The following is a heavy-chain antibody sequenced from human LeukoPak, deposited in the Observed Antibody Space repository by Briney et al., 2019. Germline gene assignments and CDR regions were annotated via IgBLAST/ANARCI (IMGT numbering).Heavy chain of an antibody. CDR3: ARVDYGDYSKDFDY. CDR2: INHSGST. CDR1: DDSIKSHF. Sequence: SETLSLTCTVSDDSIKSHFWTWIRQPPGKGLEWIGEINHSGSTNYNPSLKSRVTMSVDTSKNQFSLKVNSMTAADTAVYYCARVDYGDYSKDFDYWGQGTLVTVSS. D-gene: IGHD4-17*01. J-gene: IGHJ4*02. V-gene: IGHV4-34*01.